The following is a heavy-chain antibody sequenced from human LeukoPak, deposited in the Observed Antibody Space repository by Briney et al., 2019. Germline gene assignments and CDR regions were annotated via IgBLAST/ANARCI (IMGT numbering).Heavy chain of an antibody. V-gene: IGHV1-24*01. Sequence: ASVKVSCKVSGYSLTELSIHWVRQTPGKGLEWMGGFDPEDGETIYAQKFQGRVTMTEDTSTDTAYMELSSLRSEDTAVYYCATSPRDNSGYYHYYFDYWGQGTLVTVSS. CDR2: FDPEDGET. J-gene: IGHJ4*02. D-gene: IGHD3-22*01. CDR1: GYSLTELS. CDR3: ATSPRDNSGYYHYYFDY.